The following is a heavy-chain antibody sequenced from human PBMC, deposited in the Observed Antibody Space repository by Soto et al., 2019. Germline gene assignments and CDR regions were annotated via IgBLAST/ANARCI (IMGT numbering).Heavy chain of an antibody. Sequence: SETLSLTCTVSGGSISSGGYYWSWIRQHPGKGLEWIGYIYYSGSTYYNPSLKSRVTISVDTSKNQFSLKLSSVTAADTAVYYCARVNNLNIPGMAFDIWGQGTMVTVSS. D-gene: IGHD3-10*01. CDR2: IYYSGST. CDR3: ARVNNLNIPGMAFDI. CDR1: GGSISSGGYY. V-gene: IGHV4-31*03. J-gene: IGHJ3*02.